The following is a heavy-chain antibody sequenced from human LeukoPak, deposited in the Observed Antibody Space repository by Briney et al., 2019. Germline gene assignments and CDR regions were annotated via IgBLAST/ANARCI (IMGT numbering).Heavy chain of an antibody. Sequence: GGSLRLSCAASGFTFDDYAMHWVRQAPGKGLEWVSLISWDGGSTYYADSVKGRFTISRDNSKNSLYLQMNSLRAEDTALYYCAKDSLSGHSYYFDYWGQGTLVTVSS. D-gene: IGHD3-3*01. J-gene: IGHJ4*02. CDR1: GFTFDDYA. V-gene: IGHV3-43D*03. CDR2: ISWDGGST. CDR3: AKDSLSGHSYYFDY.